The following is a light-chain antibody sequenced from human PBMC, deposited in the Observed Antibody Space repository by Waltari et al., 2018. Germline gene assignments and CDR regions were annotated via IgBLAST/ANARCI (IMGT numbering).Light chain of an antibody. CDR1: SSNVGWYDS. Sequence: QSALTQPASVSGSPGPSITSPCTGTSSNVGWYDSVSWYQQHPGKAPKLMIYDVGNRPSGVSNRFAGSKSGNTASLTISGLQAEDEADYYCSSYTSSSTLVVFGGGTKLTVL. CDR2: DVG. CDR3: SSYTSSSTLVV. J-gene: IGLJ3*02. V-gene: IGLV2-14*01.